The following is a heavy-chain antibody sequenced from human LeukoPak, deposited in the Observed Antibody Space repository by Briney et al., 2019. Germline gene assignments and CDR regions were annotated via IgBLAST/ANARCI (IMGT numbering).Heavy chain of an antibody. CDR2: IYYSGST. V-gene: IGHV4-39*01. CDR1: GGSISSSNYY. J-gene: IGHJ4*02. D-gene: IGHD3-22*01. CDR3: ATWITMIVVVTSY. Sequence: PSETLSLTCTVSGGSISSSNYYWGWVRQPPGKGLEWIGSIYYSGSTYYNPSLKSRVTISVDTSKNQLSLKLSSVTAADTAVYYCATWITMIVVVTSYWGQGTLVTVSS.